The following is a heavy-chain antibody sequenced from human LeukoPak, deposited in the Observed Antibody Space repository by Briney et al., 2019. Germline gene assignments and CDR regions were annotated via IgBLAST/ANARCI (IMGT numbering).Heavy chain of an antibody. D-gene: IGHD3-10*01. J-gene: IGHJ4*02. CDR2: ISGSGGST. V-gene: IGHV3-23*01. CDR1: GFTFSSYA. CDR3: AKRGTMVRGVRGKGGFDY. Sequence: GGSLRLSCAASGFTFSSYAMSWVRQAPGKGLEWVSAISGSGGSTYYADSVKGRFTISRDNSKNTLYLQMNSLRAEDTAVYYCAKRGTMVRGVRGKGGFDYWGQGTLVTVSS.